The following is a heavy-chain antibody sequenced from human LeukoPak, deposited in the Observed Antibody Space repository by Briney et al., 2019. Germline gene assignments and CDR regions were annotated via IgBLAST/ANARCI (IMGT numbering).Heavy chain of an antibody. J-gene: IGHJ4*02. CDR3: ARETKKWLLTRDYYFDY. CDR2: ISHDGSNT. V-gene: IGHV3-7*01. Sequence: GGSLRLSCAASGFTFSTYRMSWVRQAPGKGLEWLAIISHDGSNTYYADSVKGRFTISRDNAKNSLYLQMNSLRAEDTAVYYCARETKKWLLTRDYYFDYWGQGTLVTVSS. CDR1: GFTFSTYR. D-gene: IGHD5-12*01.